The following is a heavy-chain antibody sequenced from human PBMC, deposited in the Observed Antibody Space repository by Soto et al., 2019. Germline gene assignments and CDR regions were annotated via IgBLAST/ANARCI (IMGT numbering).Heavy chain of an antibody. V-gene: IGHV3-48*01. CDR3: ARDTSYHAFWSRYWGPYGMAV. CDR1: GCTVSSDS. D-gene: IGHD3-3*01. CDR2: ISSGSITI. J-gene: IGHJ6*02. Sequence: PGGSLRLSCAASGCTVSSDSMNCVRQAPGKGLEWVSYISSGSITINYADSVKGRFTVSRYNAKISLYLHMNSLRAQHTAVHYCARDTSYHAFWSRYWGPYGMAVWGHGTTVTVSS.